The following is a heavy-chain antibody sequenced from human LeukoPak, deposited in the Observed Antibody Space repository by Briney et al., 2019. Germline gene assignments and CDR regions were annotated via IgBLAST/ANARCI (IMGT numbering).Heavy chain of an antibody. V-gene: IGHV3-21*01. D-gene: IGHD5-18*01. J-gene: IGHJ4*02. Sequence: GSLRLSCAASAFTFSTCSMNWVRQAPGKGLECVSSISSSGSYIYYADSVKGRFTISRDNAKNSLHLQMSGLRAEDTAVYYCARGSGVQVWSSLDYWGQGTLVTVSS. CDR1: AFTFSTCS. CDR2: ISSSGSYI. CDR3: ARGSGVQVWSSLDY.